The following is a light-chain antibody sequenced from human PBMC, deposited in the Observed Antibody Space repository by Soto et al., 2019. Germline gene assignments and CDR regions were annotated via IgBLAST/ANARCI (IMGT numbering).Light chain of an antibody. V-gene: IGLV2-14*01. J-gene: IGLJ1*01. Sequence: QSVLTQPASVSGSPGQSITISCTGTSSDVGGYNYVSWFQQHPGKAPKLMIYEVTERPSGVSDRFSGSKSGNTASLTISGLQAEDEADYYCISYTYSSTHVFGTGTKVTVL. CDR2: EVT. CDR1: SSDVGGYNY. CDR3: ISYTYSSTHV.